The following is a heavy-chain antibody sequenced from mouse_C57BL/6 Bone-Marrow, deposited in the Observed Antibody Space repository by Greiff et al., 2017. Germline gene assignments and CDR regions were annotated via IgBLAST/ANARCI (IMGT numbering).Heavy chain of an antibody. D-gene: IGHD1-1*01. V-gene: IGHV1-82*01. CDR1: GYAFSSSW. CDR3: ARWYYGSSPYYFDD. CDR2: IYPGDGDT. J-gene: IGHJ2*01. Sequence: QVQLQQSGPELVKPGASVKISCKASGYAFSSSWMNWVKQRPGKGLAWIGRIYPGDGDTNYNGKFKGKATLTADKSSSTAYMQLSSLTSEGSAVYFYARWYYGSSPYYFDDWGQGTTLTVSS.